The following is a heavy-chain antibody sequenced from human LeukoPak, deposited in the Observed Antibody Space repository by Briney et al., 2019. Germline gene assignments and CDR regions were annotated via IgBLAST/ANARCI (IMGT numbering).Heavy chain of an antibody. CDR1: GFTFSSYS. D-gene: IGHD3-10*01. V-gene: IGHV3-21*04. J-gene: IGHJ4*02. CDR3: AKRYYYGPAYFDY. Sequence: GGSLRLSCAASGFTFSSYSMNWVRQAPGKGLEWVSSISSSSSYIYYADSVKGRFTISRDNAKNSLYLQMNSLRAEDTAVYYCAKRYYYGPAYFDYWGQGTLVTVSS. CDR2: ISSSSSYI.